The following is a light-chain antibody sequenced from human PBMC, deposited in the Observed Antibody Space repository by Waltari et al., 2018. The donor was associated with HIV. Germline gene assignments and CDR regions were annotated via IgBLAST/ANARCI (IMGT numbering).Light chain of an antibody. CDR3: CSYAGVDTPVV. CDR2: EVT. V-gene: IGLV2-23*02. CDR1: SSDVGTYNL. J-gene: IGLJ2*01. Sequence: QSALTQPASMSGSPGQSLTISCSGTSSDVGTYNLVSWYQQPPGKDPKLIIYEVTKRPSDVSNRFSASKSGDTASLTISGLQPEDEADYYCCSYAGVDTPVVFGGGTKLTVL.